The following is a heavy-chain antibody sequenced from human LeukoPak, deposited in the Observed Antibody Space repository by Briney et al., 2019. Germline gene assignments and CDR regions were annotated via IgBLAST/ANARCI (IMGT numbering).Heavy chain of an antibody. CDR3: ARDKELGSQRGSSFHY. CDR2: IKEDGSEK. CDR1: GFTFSNYW. D-gene: IGHD1-7*01. J-gene: IGHJ4*02. V-gene: IGHV3-7*01. Sequence: GGSLRLSCEASGFTFSNYWMSWVRQAPGKGLEWVANIKEDGSEKYHVDSVMGRFTISRDNAKNSLYLQMNSLRVEDTAVYYCARDKELGSQRGSSFHYWGQGTLLTVSS.